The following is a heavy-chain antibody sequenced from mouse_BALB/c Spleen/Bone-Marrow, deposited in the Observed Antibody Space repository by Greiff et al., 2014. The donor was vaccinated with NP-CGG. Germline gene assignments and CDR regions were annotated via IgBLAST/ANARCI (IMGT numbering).Heavy chain of an antibody. CDR1: GFNIKDTY. CDR3: AAYYYGSSQFAY. D-gene: IGHD1-1*01. Sequence: EVQLQQSGAELVKPGASVKLSCTASGFNIKDTYMHWVKQRPEQGLEWIGRIDPANGNTKYDPKFQGKATITADTSSNTAYLQLSSLTSEDTAVYYCAAYYYGSSQFAYGGQGTLVTVSA. CDR2: IDPANGNT. V-gene: IGHV14-3*02. J-gene: IGHJ3*01.